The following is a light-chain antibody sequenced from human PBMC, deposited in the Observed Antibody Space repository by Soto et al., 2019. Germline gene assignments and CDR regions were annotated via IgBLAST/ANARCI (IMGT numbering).Light chain of an antibody. CDR2: WAY. CDR1: QSVLYSSNNKNY. J-gene: IGKJ1*01. V-gene: IGKV4-1*01. CDR3: QQYYSTLWT. Sequence: EIVLTQSPDSLAVSLGESATISCKSGQSVLYSSNNKNYLAWYQQKPGQPPKLLIYWAYTRESGVTDRFSGSGSGTDFTLTISSLQAEDVAVYYCQQYYSTLWTFGQGTKVDIK.